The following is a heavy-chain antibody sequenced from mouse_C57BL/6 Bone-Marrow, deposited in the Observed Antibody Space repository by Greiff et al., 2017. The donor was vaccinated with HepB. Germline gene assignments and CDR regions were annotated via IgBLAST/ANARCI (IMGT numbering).Heavy chain of an antibody. J-gene: IGHJ3*01. D-gene: IGHD2-1*01. CDR1: GYTFTSYW. Sequence: QVQLQQPGAELVKPGASVKLSCKASGYTFTSYWMHWIDPNSGGTKYNEKFKSTATLTVDKPSSTAYMQLSSLTSEDSAVYYCVYGNWAYWGQGTLVTVSA. V-gene: IGHV1-72*01. CDR3: VYGNWAY. CDR2: IDPNSGGT.